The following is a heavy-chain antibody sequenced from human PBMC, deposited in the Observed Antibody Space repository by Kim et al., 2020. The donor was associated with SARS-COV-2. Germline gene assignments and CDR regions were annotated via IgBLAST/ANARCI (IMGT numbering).Heavy chain of an antibody. J-gene: IGHJ6*02. Sequence: GGSLRLSCAASGFTFSSYAMSWVRQAPGKGLEWVSAISGSGGSTYYADSVKGRFTISRDNSKNTLYLQMNSLRAEDTAVYYCAKVLDDSSGYFSPPKLVNYYYGMDVWGQGTTVTVSS. V-gene: IGHV3-23*01. CDR1: GFTFSSYA. CDR3: AKVLDDSSGYFSPPKLVNYYYGMDV. CDR2: ISGSGGST. D-gene: IGHD3-22*01.